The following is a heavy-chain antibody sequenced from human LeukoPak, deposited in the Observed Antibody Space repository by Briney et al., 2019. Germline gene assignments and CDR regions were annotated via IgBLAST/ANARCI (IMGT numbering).Heavy chain of an antibody. Sequence: VASVKVSCTASGGTFSSYAISWVRQAPGQGLEWMGGIIPIFGTANYTQKFQGRVTITADESTSTAYMELSSLRSEDTAVYYCARGSDTSSSYYGMDVWGQGTTVTVSS. J-gene: IGHJ6*02. V-gene: IGHV1-69*13. CDR2: IIPIFGTA. D-gene: IGHD2-2*01. CDR3: ARGSDTSSSYYGMDV. CDR1: GGTFSSYA.